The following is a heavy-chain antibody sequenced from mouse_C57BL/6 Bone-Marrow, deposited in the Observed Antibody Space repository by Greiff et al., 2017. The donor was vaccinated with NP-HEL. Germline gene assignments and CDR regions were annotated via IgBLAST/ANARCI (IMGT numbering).Heavy chain of an antibody. J-gene: IGHJ2*01. CDR2: ISSGGSYT. V-gene: IGHV5-6*01. CDR1: GFTFSSYG. Sequence: EVHLVESGGDLVKPGGSLKLSCAASGFTFSSYGMSWVRQTPDKRLEWVATISSGGSYTYYPDSVKGRFTISRDNAKNTLYLQMSSLKSEDTAMYYCARQDYDYDEGGFDYWGQGTTLTVSS. CDR3: ARQDYDYDEGGFDY. D-gene: IGHD2-4*01.